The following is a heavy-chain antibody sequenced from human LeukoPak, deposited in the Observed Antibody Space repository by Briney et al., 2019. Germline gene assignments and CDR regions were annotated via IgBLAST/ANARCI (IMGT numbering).Heavy chain of an antibody. V-gene: IGHV1-18*01. CDR1: GYTFTRYG. Sequence: ASVKLSCKASGYTFTRYGISWVRQAPGQGLQWLGWISASNGNTNYAQKFRDRVTMSTDTSTGTAYLDVRSLTSDDTAVYYCARDHSNWNYAPDFWGQGTLVTVSS. D-gene: IGHD1-7*01. CDR3: ARDHSNWNYAPDF. J-gene: IGHJ4*02. CDR2: ISASNGNT.